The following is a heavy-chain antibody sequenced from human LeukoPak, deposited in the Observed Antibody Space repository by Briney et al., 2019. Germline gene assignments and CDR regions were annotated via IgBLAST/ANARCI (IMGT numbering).Heavy chain of an antibody. CDR2: IYYSGST. J-gene: IGHJ5*02. Sequence: SETLSLTCTVSGGSISSYYWSWIRQPPGKGLEWIGYIYYSGSTNYNPSLKSRVTISVDTSKNQFSLKLSSVTAADTAVYYCARESPGYSSSYNWFDPWGQEPWSPSPQ. D-gene: IGHD6-13*01. CDR3: ARESPGYSSSYNWFDP. V-gene: IGHV4-59*01. CDR1: GGSISSYY.